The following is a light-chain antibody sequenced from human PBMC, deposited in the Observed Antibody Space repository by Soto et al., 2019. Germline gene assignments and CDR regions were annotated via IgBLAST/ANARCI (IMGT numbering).Light chain of an antibody. CDR1: QSMGSN. Sequence: EIVMTQSPATMSVSPGERATLSCRASQSMGSNVAWYQQKPGQAPRLLIYGASTRAAGIPARFSGGGSGTEFTLSISSLQSEDFAVYYCQHYHNWPPITFGQGTRLEIK. CDR2: GAS. J-gene: IGKJ5*01. V-gene: IGKV3-15*01. CDR3: QHYHNWPPIT.